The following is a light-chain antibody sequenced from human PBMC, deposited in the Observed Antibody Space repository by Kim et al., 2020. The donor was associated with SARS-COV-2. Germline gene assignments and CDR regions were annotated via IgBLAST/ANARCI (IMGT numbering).Light chain of an antibody. Sequence: SDTTSCTGTSSAVGSSKRVSWYQQPPGTAPKLIIYEVSDRPSGVPHRFSGSKSGNTASLTISWLQTEDEADYYCSSYTSSSTLIFGGGTQLTVL. V-gene: IGLV2-18*02. CDR1: SSAVGSSKR. CDR2: EVS. J-gene: IGLJ2*01. CDR3: SSYTSSSTLI.